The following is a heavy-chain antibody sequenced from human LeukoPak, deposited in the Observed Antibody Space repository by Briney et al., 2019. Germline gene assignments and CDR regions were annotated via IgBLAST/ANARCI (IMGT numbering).Heavy chain of an antibody. CDR3: ARDRGYCSGGTCYVGFFDY. CDR2: MYHSGST. Sequence: SSETLSLTCTVSGYSINSGYYWGWIRQPPGKGLEWIGSMYHSGSTYYNPSLKSRVSISVDTSKDQFSLKLSSVTAADTAVYYCARDRGYCSGGTCYVGFFDYWGQGTLVTVSS. J-gene: IGHJ4*02. CDR1: GYSINSGYY. D-gene: IGHD2-15*01. V-gene: IGHV4-38-2*02.